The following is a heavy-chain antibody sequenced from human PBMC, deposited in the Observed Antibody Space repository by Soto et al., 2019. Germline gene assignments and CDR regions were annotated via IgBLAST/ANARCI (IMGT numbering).Heavy chain of an antibody. D-gene: IGHD1-26*01. V-gene: IGHV3-23*01. CDR2: ISGSGGST. CDR1: GFTFSSYA. Sequence: GGSLRLSCAASGFTFSSYAMSWVRQAPGKGLEWVSAISGSGGSTYYADSVKGRFTISRDNSKNTLYLQMNSLRAEDTAVYYCVAIWDLPAACGMDVWGQGTPVTVS. J-gene: IGHJ6*02. CDR3: VAIWDLPAACGMDV.